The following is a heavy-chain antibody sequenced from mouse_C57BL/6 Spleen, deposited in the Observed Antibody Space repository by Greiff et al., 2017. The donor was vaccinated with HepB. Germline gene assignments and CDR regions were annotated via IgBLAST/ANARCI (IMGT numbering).Heavy chain of an antibody. CDR1: GYTFTDYN. D-gene: IGHD2-4*01. V-gene: IGHV1-18*01. CDR2: INPNNGGT. Sequence: VQLQQSGPELVKPGASVKIPCKASGYTFTDYNMDWVKQSHGKSLEWIGDINPNNGGTIYNQKFKGKATLTVDKSSSTAYMELRSLTSEDTAVYYCARSRAYYDYPFDYGGQGTTLTVSS. CDR3: ARSRAYYDYPFDY. J-gene: IGHJ2*01.